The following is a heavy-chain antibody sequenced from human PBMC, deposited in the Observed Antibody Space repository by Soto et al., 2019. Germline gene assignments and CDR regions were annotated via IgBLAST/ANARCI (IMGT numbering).Heavy chain of an antibody. CDR2: INPNSGGT. CDR1: GYTFTGYY. CDR3: ARDWVDTAIQGHYYYYYGMDV. D-gene: IGHD5-18*01. J-gene: IGHJ6*02. Sequence: GASVKVSCKASGYTFTGYYMHWVRQAPGQGLEWMGWINPNSGGTNYAQKFQGRVTMTRDTSISTAYMELSRLRSDDTAVYYCARDWVDTAIQGHYYYYYGMDVWGQGTPVTVSS. V-gene: IGHV1-2*02.